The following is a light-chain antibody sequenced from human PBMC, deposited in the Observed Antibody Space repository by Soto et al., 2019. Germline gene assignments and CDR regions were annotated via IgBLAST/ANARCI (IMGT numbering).Light chain of an antibody. J-gene: IGKJ1*01. CDR1: QSVSSSY. V-gene: IGKV3-20*01. CDR2: GAS. Sequence: EIVLTQSPGTLSLSPGERATLSCRASQSVSSSYLAWYQQKPGQTPRLLIYGASSRATGIPDRFSGSGSGTDFTLTISRLEPEDFAVYYCQQYGRSPRTFGHGTKVDI. CDR3: QQYGRSPRT.